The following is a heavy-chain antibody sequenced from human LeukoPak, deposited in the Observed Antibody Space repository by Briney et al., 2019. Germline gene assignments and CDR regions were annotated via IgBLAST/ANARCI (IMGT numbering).Heavy chain of an antibody. CDR2: IYHSGST. J-gene: IGHJ3*02. CDR3: ASGNWNEVLDAFDI. V-gene: IGHV4-38-2*02. CDR1: GYSISSGYY. Sequence: SETLSLTCTVSGYSISSGYYWGWIRQPPGKGLEWIGSIYHSGSTYYNPSLKRRVTTSVDTSKNQFSLKLSSVTAADTAVYYCASGNWNEVLDAFDIWGQGTMVTVSS. D-gene: IGHD1-20*01.